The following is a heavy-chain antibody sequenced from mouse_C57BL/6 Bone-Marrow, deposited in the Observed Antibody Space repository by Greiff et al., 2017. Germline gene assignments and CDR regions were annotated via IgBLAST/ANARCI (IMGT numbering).Heavy chain of an antibody. CDR1: GYTFTSYW. CDR2: IYPGSGST. V-gene: IGHV1-55*01. D-gene: IGHD1-1*01. CDR3: ARSGPYYGSSLVAY. J-gene: IGHJ3*01. Sequence: QVQLQQSGAELVKPGASVKMSCKASGYTFTSYWITWVKQRPGQGLEWIGDIYPGSGSTNYNEKFKSKATLTVDTSSSTAYMQLSSLSSEGSAVYYCARSGPYYGSSLVAYWGQGTLVTVSA.